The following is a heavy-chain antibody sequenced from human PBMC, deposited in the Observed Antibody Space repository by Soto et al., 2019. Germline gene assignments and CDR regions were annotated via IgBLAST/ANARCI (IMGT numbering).Heavy chain of an antibody. D-gene: IGHD3-9*01. V-gene: IGHV3-48*01. Sequence: GESLKISCAASGFTFGSFSMNWVRQAPGRGLEWVSYISSSSSNIYYADSVRGRFTISRDNAKNLLYLRMNSLRAEDTGVYYCARDRGYYDTVSGYFALDYWGQGALVTVSS. CDR3: ARDRGYYDTVSGYFALDY. CDR2: ISSSSSNI. J-gene: IGHJ4*02. CDR1: GFTFGSFS.